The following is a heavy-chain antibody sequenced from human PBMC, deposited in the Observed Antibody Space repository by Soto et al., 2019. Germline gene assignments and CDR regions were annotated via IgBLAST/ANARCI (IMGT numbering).Heavy chain of an antibody. Sequence: SVKVSCKVSGGTFRSYAINWVRQAPGQGLEWMGGIIPISGTTNYAQKFQGRVTITADESTSTAYMDPSSLRYDDTAVYYCARAGTWDKGSLVTVAS. J-gene: IGHJ5*02. CDR3: ARAGT. CDR1: GGTFRSYA. CDR2: IIPISGTT. V-gene: IGHV1-69*13.